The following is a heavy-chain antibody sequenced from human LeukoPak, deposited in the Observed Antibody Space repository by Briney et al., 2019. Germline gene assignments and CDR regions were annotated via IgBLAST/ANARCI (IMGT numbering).Heavy chain of an antibody. CDR1: GFTFSSYA. D-gene: IGHD3-10*01. J-gene: IGHJ6*03. CDR3: ARVSSKTLVRAVITKKNYYCYYMDV. Sequence: GGSLRLSCAASGFTFSSYAMHWVRQAPGKGLEWVANIKQDGSEKYYVDSVKGRFTISRDNAKNSLYLQMNSLRAEDTAVYYCARVSSKTLVRAVITKKNYYCYYMDVWGKGTTVTISS. V-gene: IGHV3-7*01. CDR2: IKQDGSEK.